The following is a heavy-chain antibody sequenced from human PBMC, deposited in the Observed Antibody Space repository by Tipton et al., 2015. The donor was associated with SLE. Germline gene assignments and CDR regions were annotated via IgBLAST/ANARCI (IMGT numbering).Heavy chain of an antibody. J-gene: IGHJ4*02. CDR3: ARGPSGY. CDR1: GLTFSSYW. Sequence: SLRLSCAASGLTFSSYWMHWVRQAPGKGLVWVSRINSGGSSTSYADSVTGRFTISRDNAKNTLYPQMNSLRAEDTAVYYCARGPSGYWGQGTLVTVSS. D-gene: IGHD7-27*01. CDR2: INSGGSST. V-gene: IGHV3-74*01.